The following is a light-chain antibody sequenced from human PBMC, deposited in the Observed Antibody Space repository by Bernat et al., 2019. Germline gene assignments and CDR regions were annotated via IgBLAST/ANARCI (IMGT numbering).Light chain of an antibody. J-gene: IGKJ4*01. CDR1: QGINTN. CDR2: VAS. CDR3: QQCNSWPPLT. V-gene: IGKV3-15*01. Sequence: DIVMTQSPATLSVSPGERVTLSCRASQGINTNLAWYQQKSGQAPRLLIYVASIRATGIPARFSGSGSRSEFILTITSLQSEVFAVYFCQQCNSWPPLTFGGGTKVEIK.